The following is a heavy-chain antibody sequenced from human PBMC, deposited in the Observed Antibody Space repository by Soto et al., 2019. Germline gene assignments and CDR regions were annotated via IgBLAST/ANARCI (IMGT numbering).Heavy chain of an antibody. Sequence: ASVKVSCKASGYTFTSYYMHWVRQAPGQGLEWMGIINPSGGSTTYAQKFQGRVTMTRDTSTSTVYMELGSLRSEDTAVYYCARRSSGWYFDYWGQGNLVTVSS. CDR1: GYTFTSYY. CDR2: INPSGGST. J-gene: IGHJ4*02. CDR3: ARRSSGWYFDY. V-gene: IGHV1-46*01. D-gene: IGHD6-19*01.